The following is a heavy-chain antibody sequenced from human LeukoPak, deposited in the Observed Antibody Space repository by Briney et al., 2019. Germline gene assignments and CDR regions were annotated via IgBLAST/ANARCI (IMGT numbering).Heavy chain of an antibody. Sequence: PGGSLRLSCAASGFAFSNYNMKWVRQAPGKGLEWVSFISTTSTYIYYADSVKGRFTISRDNAKNSLYLQMNSLRGEDTASYYCARTETTGIQVWLPVHNWGQGTLVTVSS. CDR2: ISTTSTYI. J-gene: IGHJ4*02. V-gene: IGHV3-21*04. CDR1: GFAFSNYN. CDR3: ARTETTGIQVWLPVHN. D-gene: IGHD5-18*01.